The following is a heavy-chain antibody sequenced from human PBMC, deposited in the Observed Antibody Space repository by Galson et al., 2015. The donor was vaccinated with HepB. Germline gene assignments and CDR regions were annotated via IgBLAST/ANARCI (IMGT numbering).Heavy chain of an antibody. D-gene: IGHD2-15*01. CDR1: GSSLSSYP. CDR3: ARGGLVVVVDATQNNWFDP. Sequence: SVKVPCKASGSSLSSYPIPWLRQAPCQGLEWVGWISPYNRDTNYARKLQGRVSMTTDTSTNTAYMELRSLRSDDTAVYYCARGGLVVVVDATQNNWFDPWGQGTPVTVSS. CDR2: ISPYNRDT. V-gene: IGHV1-18*01. J-gene: IGHJ5*02.